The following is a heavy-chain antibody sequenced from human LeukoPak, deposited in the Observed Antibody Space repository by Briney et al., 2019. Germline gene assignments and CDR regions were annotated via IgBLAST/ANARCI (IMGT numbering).Heavy chain of an antibody. CDR3: ARDPLRYFDWSHYGMDV. V-gene: IGHV4-4*07. CDR2: IYTSGST. Sequence: SETLSLTCTVSGVSISSYYWSWIRQPAGKGLEWIGRIYTSGSTNYNPSLKSRVTMSVDTSKNQFSLKLSSVTAADTAVYYCARDPLRYFDWSHYGMDVWGQGTTVTVSS. J-gene: IGHJ6*02. CDR1: GVSISSYY. D-gene: IGHD3-9*01.